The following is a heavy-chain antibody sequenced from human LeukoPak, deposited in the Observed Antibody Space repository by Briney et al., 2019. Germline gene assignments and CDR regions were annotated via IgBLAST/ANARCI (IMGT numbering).Heavy chain of an antibody. CDR1: GYTFTSYA. J-gene: IGHJ5*02. V-gene: IGHV1-3*01. CDR3: ARDLNPFYYGSGSYYWFDP. Sequence: ASVKVSCKASGYTFTSYAMHWVRQAPGQRLEWMGWINAGNGNTKYSQKFQGRVTITRDTSASTAYMELSSLRSEDTAVYYCARDLNPFYYGSGSYYWFDPWGQGTLVTVSP. CDR2: INAGNGNT. D-gene: IGHD3-10*01.